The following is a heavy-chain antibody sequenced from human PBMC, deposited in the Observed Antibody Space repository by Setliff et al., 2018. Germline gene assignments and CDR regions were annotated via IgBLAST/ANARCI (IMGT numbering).Heavy chain of an antibody. CDR2: ISTYNGNT. V-gene: IGHV1-18*04. D-gene: IGHD2-15*01. CDR1: GYMFKSHG. Sequence: ASVKVSCKASGYMFKSHGINWMRQAPGQGFEWMGWISTYNGNTKSAQKFQGRFTMTTDTSTSTAYMELSSLRSEDTALYSCAASVGGAPYYYGLDVWGQGTTVTVS. J-gene: IGHJ6*02. CDR3: AASVGGAPYYYGLDV.